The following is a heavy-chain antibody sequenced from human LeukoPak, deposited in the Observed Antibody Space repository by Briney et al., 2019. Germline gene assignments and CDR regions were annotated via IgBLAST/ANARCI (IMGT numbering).Heavy chain of an antibody. V-gene: IGHV4-38-2*01. J-gene: IGHJ4*02. CDR3: ARHVEFCSSTSCYFFDY. CDR2: IYHSGSS. D-gene: IGHD2-2*01. Sequence: SETLSLTCAVSGYSISSGYYWGWIRQPPGKGLEGIGSIYHSGSSYDNPSLKSRVTISVDTSKNHFSLKLSSVNAADTAVYYCARHVEFCSSTSCYFFDYWGQGTLVTVSS. CDR1: GYSISSGYY.